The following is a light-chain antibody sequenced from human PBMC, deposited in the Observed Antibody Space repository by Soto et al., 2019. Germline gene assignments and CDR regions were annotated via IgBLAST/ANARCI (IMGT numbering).Light chain of an antibody. V-gene: IGLV1-47*01. J-gene: IGLJ1*01. CDR1: TSNIGSNY. CDR3: ATWDDSLNGFYV. CDR2: RNN. Sequence: QSVLTQPPSASGTPGQGVTISCSGSTSNIGSNYVYWYQQLPGTAPKLLIYRNNQRPSGVPDRFSGSKSGTSASLAISGLRSDDEADHFCATWDDSLNGFYVFGTGTKVTVL.